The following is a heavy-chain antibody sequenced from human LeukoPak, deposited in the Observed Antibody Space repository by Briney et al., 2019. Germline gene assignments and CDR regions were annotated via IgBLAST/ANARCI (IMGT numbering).Heavy chain of an antibody. D-gene: IGHD7-27*01. J-gene: IGHJ4*02. CDR2: IYYSGRT. V-gene: IGHV4-59*01. Sequence: PSETLSLTCTVSGGSIGSYYWSWIRQPPGKGLEWIGYIYYSGRTNYNPSLKSRVTISVDTSKNQFSLKLNSVTAADTAVYYCARVFNWGDFDYWGQGTLVTVSS. CDR1: GGSIGSYY. CDR3: ARVFNWGDFDY.